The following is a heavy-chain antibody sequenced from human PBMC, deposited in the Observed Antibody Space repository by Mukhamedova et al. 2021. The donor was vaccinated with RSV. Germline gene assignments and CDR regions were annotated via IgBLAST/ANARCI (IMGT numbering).Heavy chain of an antibody. V-gene: IGHV5-51*01. J-gene: IGHJ4*02. D-gene: IGHD2-15*01. CDR3: ARNGYSGDY. Sequence: GLEWMGIIYPGDSDTRYSPSFQGQVTISADKSISTAYLQWSSLKASDTAMYYCARNGYSGDYWGQGNLVTVSS. CDR2: IYPGDSDT.